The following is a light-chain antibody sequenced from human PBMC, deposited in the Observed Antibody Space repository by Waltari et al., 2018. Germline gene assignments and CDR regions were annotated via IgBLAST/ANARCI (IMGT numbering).Light chain of an antibody. CDR1: SSNIGSNY. V-gene: IGLV1-47*01. Sequence: QSVLTQPPSASGTPGQRVTISCSGSSSNIGSNYVYWYQQLPGTAPKLLIYRNNQRPSGVPDRFSGSKSGASASLAISGLRSEDEADYYCAACDDSLSGLFCGVTKLTVL. CDR3: AACDDSLSGL. J-gene: IGLJ3*02. CDR2: RNN.